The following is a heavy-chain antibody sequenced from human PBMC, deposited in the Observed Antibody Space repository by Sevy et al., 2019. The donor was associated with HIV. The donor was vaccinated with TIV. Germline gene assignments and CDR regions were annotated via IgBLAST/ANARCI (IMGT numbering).Heavy chain of an antibody. Sequence: GGSLRLSCAASGFTFSSFEMNWVRQAPGKGLEWVSYISSSGSTIYYADSGRGRFTISRDNAKKALYLQMNGLRAEDTAVYYCAKRGGQYDLGMDVWGQGTTVTVSS. CDR3: AKRGGQYDLGMDV. CDR1: GFTFSSFE. J-gene: IGHJ6*02. D-gene: IGHD3-3*01. V-gene: IGHV3-48*03. CDR2: ISSSGSTI.